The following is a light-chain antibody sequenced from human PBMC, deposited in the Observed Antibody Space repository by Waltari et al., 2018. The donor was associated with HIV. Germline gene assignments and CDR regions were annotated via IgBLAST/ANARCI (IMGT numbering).Light chain of an antibody. CDR2: DVN. J-gene: IGLJ1*01. V-gene: IGLV2-23*02. CDR1: DSDIGRYDV. CDR3: CSYAGGPFV. Sequence: QSALTQPASVTGPLGQSVTLSCSGRDSDIGRYDVLSWYQHNPGQAPPLIIYDVNPRPSGVSLRFSGSKSGNTASLTISGLQAEDEADYYCCSYAGGPFVFGSGT.